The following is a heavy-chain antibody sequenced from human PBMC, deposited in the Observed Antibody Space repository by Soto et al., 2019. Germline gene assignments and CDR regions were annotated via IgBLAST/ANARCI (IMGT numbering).Heavy chain of an antibody. CDR1: GFAFSSYA. Sequence: QVQLVESGGGVVQPGRSLRLSCAASGFAFSSYAMHWVRQAPGKGLEGVAVISYDGSNKYYADSVKGRFTISRDNSKYTLYLQMNSLRAEDTAVYYCARDLSGSGDWGQGTLVTVSS. CDR2: ISYDGSNK. CDR3: ARDLSGSGD. J-gene: IGHJ4*02. V-gene: IGHV3-30-3*01. D-gene: IGHD3-10*01.